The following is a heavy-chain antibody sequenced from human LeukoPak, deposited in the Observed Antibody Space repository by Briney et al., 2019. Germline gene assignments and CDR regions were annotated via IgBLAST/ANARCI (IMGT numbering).Heavy chain of an antibody. CDR2: IYTSGST. J-gene: IGHJ3*02. D-gene: IGHD6-13*01. V-gene: IGHV4-4*07. Sequence: SETLSLTCTVSGGSISRYYWSWIRQPPGKGLEWIERIYTSGSTNYNPSLKSRVTISVDTSKNQFSLKLTSVTAADTDVYYCARVGRLIAAAAFDAFDIWGQGTMVTVSS. CDR1: GGSISRYY. CDR3: ARVGRLIAAAAFDAFDI.